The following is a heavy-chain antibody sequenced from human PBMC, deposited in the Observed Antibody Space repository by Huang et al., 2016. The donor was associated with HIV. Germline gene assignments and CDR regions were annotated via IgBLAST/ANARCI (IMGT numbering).Heavy chain of an antibody. Sequence: QVQLVQSGAEVKTPGSSVKVSCKASGGTFSSYVISWVRQAPGQGLEWMGGITPIFDKTNYAQKFQGRVTIIADESTRTAYMEMSSLRPEDTATYYCATGPRGSGSFNWGQGTLVIVSS. V-gene: IGHV1-69*01. CDR1: GGTFSSYV. J-gene: IGHJ4*02. CDR2: ITPIFDKT. CDR3: ATGPRGSGSFN. D-gene: IGHD1-26*01.